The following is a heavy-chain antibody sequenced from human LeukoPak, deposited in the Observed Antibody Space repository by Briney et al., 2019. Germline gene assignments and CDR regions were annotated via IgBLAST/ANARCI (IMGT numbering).Heavy chain of an antibody. V-gene: IGHV3-20*04. D-gene: IGHD3-16*02. J-gene: IGHJ4*02. CDR1: GFTFDDYG. Sequence: GGSLRLSCAASGFTFDDYGMSWVRQAPGKGLEWVSGINWNGGSTGYADSVKGRFTISRDNAKNSLYLQMNSLKTEDTAVYYCTTDSDTAYDYVWGSYQSVDYWGQGTLVTVSS. CDR2: INWNGGST. CDR3: TTDSDTAYDYVWGSYQSVDY.